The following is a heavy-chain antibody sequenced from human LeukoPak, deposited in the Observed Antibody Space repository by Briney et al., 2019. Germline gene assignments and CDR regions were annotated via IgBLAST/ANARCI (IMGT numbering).Heavy chain of an antibody. J-gene: IGHJ4*02. CDR3: ARDGVIYYGSGSYSDY. Sequence: GGSLRLSCAASGFTVSSNYMSWVRQAPGKGLEWVSVIYSGGSTYYADSVKGRFTISRDNSKNTLYLQMNSLRAEDTAVYYCARDGVIYYGSGSYSDYWGQGTLVTVSS. CDR1: GFTVSSNY. CDR2: IYSGGST. D-gene: IGHD3-10*01. V-gene: IGHV3-66*01.